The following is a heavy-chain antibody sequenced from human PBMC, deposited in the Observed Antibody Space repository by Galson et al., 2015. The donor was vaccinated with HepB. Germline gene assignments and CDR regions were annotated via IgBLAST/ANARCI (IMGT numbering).Heavy chain of an antibody. V-gene: IGHV3-30*01. J-gene: IGHJ4*02. Sequence: SLRLSCAASGFTLNNYAMAWVRQAPGKGLEWVAAISVDGTRRFYADSVKGRFTISRDNSKNTLYLEMNSLRVDETAVYYCARDRVRETFDYWGQGTLVTVSS. CDR3: ARDRVRETFDY. CDR2: ISVDGTRR. D-gene: IGHD1-26*01. CDR1: GFTLNNYA.